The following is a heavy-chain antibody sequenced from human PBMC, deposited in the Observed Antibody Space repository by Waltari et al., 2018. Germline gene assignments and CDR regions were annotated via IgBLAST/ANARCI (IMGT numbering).Heavy chain of an antibody. V-gene: IGHV3-30*02. D-gene: IGHD2-21*02. CDR1: GYSISSGYY. CDR2: IWYDGSNK. J-gene: IGHJ4*02. Sequence: QVQLQESGPGLVKPSETLSLTCAVSGYSISSGYYWGWIRQPPGKGLEWVAVIWYDGSNKYYADSVKGRFTISRDNSKNTLYLQMNSLRAEDTAMYYCAKPGGNSPVLYYFDYWGQGTLVTVSS. CDR3: AKPGGNSPVLYYFDY.